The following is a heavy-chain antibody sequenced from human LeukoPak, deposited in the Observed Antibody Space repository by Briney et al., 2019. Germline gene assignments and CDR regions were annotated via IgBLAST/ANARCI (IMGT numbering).Heavy chain of an antibody. V-gene: IGHV5-51*01. CDR2: IYPGDSDT. CDR3: ARHRRVGPYSSSWYGVYYYYMDV. D-gene: IGHD6-13*01. J-gene: IGHJ6*03. CDR1: GYSFTSYW. Sequence: GESLKISCKGSGYSFTSYWIGWVRQMHGKGLEWMGIIYPGDSDTRYSPSFQGQVTISADKSISTAYLQWSSLKASDTAMYYCARHRRVGPYSSSWYGVYYYYMDVWGKGTTVTLS.